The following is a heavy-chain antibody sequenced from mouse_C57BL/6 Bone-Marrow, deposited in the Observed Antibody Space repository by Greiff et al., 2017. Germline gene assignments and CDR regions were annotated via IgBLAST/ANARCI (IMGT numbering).Heavy chain of an antibody. Sequence: VQLQQSGAELVKPGASVKLSCKASGYTFTEYTIPWVQQRSGQGLEWIGWFYPGSGSTKYNEKFKDKATFTADQSSSTVYMQLSRLTSEDSAVYCCARHGGLLEGDAMDYWGQGTSVTVSS. D-gene: IGHD2-14*01. CDR1: GYTFTEYT. CDR3: ARHGGLLEGDAMDY. V-gene: IGHV1-62-2*01. CDR2: FYPGSGST. J-gene: IGHJ4*01.